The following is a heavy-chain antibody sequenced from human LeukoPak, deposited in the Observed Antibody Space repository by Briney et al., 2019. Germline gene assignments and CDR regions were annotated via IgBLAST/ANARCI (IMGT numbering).Heavy chain of an antibody. D-gene: IGHD3-3*01. CDR2: MNPNSGNT. V-gene: IGHV1-8*01. J-gene: IGHJ4*02. Sequence: GASVKVSCKASGYTFTSYDINWVRQATGQGLEWMGWMNPNSGNTGYAQKFQGRVTMTRNTSISTAYMELRSLRSDDTAVYYCARVPPYYDFWSGYWFDYWGQGTLVTVSS. CDR3: ARVPPYYDFWSGYWFDY. CDR1: GYTFTSYD.